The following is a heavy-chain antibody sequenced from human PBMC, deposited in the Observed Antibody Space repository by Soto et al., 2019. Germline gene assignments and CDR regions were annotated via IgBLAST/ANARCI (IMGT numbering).Heavy chain of an antibody. CDR1: GFSFSHSA. V-gene: IGHV3-30*18. CDR2: ISYDGSNK. Sequence: PGGSLRLSCAASGFSFSHSAPFWVRQAPVKGLEWVAVISYDGSNKYYADSMKGRFTISRDNSKNTLYLQMNSLRAEDTAVYYCAKSLYYYGMDVWDQGTTVTVSS. J-gene: IGHJ6*02. CDR3: AKSLYYYGMDV.